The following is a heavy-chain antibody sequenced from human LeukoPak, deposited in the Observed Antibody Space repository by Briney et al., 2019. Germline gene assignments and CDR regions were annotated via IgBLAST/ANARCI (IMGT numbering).Heavy chain of an antibody. J-gene: IGHJ6*01. V-gene: IGHV3-64*01. CDR1: GFTFSNYA. CDR3: ARRFAAQLAFVDV. Sequence: PGVSLRLSCAASGFTFSNYAVHSARQARGKGRECVSAISYSGCSTYYANSVKGRFTISRDKSKNTLYLQMWSLIAEDMAVYYCARRFAAQLAFVDVWGKGTTVALSS. CDR2: ISYSGCST. D-gene: IGHD3-3*02.